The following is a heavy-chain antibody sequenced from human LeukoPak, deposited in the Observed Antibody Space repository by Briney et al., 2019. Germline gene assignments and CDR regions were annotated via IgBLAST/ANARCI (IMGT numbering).Heavy chain of an antibody. J-gene: IGHJ4*02. Sequence: PGGSLRLSCVASGFPFNSYAMSWVRQAPGKGLEWVSSISGSGASTYYADSVRGRFTISRDNSKNTLYLQFHSLSAEDTAVYYCARDRPIRFTLSPYYFDSWGQGTLVTVSS. CDR1: GFPFNSYA. CDR2: ISGSGAST. CDR3: ARDRPIRFTLSPYYFDS. D-gene: IGHD3-16*01. V-gene: IGHV3-23*01.